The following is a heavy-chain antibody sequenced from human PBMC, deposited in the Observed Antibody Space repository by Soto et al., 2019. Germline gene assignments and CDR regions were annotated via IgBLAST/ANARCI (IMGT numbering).Heavy chain of an antibody. CDR2: TYYNGTT. J-gene: IGHJ4*02. Sequence: SETLSLTCTVSGGSISRSIYCWGWLHQTPGKELEWIGSTYYNGTTYYNPSLKSRVTISVATTKNQFSLTLNSVTAADTAVFYCARDGDYFNYWGQGTLVTVSS. V-gene: IGHV4-39*01. CDR1: GGSISRSIYC. CDR3: ARDGDYFNY. D-gene: IGHD4-17*01.